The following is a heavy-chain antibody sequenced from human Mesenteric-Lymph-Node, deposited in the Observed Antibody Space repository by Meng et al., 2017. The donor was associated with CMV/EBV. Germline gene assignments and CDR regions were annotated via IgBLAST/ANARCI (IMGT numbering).Heavy chain of an antibody. J-gene: IGHJ4*02. D-gene: IGHD1-14*01. CDR3: ARRNKPYLDY. CDR2: INVHNGKI. Sequence: TGHTCSNIFCSVGCGWVGPGPGQGLGWMGWINVHNGKIDYADKFRGRITLATDTSTNTAYMELRSLRSDDTAMCYCARRNKPYLDYWGQGTLVTVSS. V-gene: IGHV1-18*04. CDR1: SNIFCSVG.